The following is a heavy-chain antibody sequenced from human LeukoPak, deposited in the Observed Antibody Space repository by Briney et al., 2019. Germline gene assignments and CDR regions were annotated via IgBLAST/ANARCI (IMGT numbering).Heavy chain of an antibody. D-gene: IGHD3-16*01. CDR2: ISHSASNI. V-gene: IGHV3-21*01. CDR3: ARDPEGFGATYFDY. Sequence: TGGSLRLSCVASGFSFSSYNMNWVRQAPGKGLEWVSSISHSASNIYYADSVKGRFTISRDNAKNSFYLQMNSLRAEDTAVFYCARDPEGFGATYFDYWGQGTLVTVSS. CDR1: GFSFSSYN. J-gene: IGHJ4*02.